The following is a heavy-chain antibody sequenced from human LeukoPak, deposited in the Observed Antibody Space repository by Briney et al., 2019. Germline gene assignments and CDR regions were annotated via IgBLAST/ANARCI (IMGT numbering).Heavy chain of an antibody. CDR1: GYTFTSYG. J-gene: IGHJ4*02. V-gene: IGHV1-18*01. CDR3: ARDDRWARDNPGIEY. Sequence: ASVTVSCKASGYTFTSYGISWVRQAPGEGLEWVGWIGAYNGNTNYAQTLQGRVTMTTETPTSTAYKELRRLRSDDAAVYYGARDDRWARDNPGIEYWGQGTLVTVSS. D-gene: IGHD1-14*01. CDR2: IGAYNGNT.